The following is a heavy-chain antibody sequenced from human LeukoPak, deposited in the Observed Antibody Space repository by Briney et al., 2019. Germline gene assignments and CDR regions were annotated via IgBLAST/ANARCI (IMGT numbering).Heavy chain of an antibody. D-gene: IGHD3-9*01. CDR2: ISAYNGNT. V-gene: IGHV1-18*01. J-gene: IGHJ5*02. Sequence: GASVKVSCKASGGTFSSYAISWVRQAPGQGLEWMGWISAYNGNTNYAQKLQGRVTMTTDTSTSTAYMELRSLRSDDTAVYYCATLDYDKARFDPWGQGTLVTVSS. CDR3: ATLDYDKARFDP. CDR1: GGTFSSYA.